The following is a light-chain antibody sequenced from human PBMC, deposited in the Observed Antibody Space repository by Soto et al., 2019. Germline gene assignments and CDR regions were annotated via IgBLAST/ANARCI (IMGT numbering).Light chain of an antibody. Sequence: QSVLTQPPSASGTPGQRVTISCSGSSSNIGSNYVYWYQQLPGSAPKLLIYRNDQRPSGVPDRFSGSKSGTSASRAISGLRSEDEADYYSAAWDDSLSAVVFGGGTKLTVL. CDR2: RND. V-gene: IGLV1-47*01. J-gene: IGLJ2*01. CDR3: AAWDDSLSAVV. CDR1: SSNIGSNY.